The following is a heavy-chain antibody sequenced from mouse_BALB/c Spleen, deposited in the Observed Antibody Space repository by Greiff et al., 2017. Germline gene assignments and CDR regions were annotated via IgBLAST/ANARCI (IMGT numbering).Heavy chain of an antibody. J-gene: IGHJ2*01. Sequence: EVKLVESGGGLVQPGGFRKLSCAASGFTFCSFVMPWVRPAPEKGLEWVAYISSGSSTIYYADTVKGRFTISRDKPKNTLFLQMTSLRSEDTAMYYCARGGNSLLRPYYFDYWGQGTTLTVSS. V-gene: IGHV5-17*02. CDR3: ARGGNSLLRPYYFDY. CDR2: ISSGSSTI. D-gene: IGHD1-2*01. CDR1: GFTFCSFV.